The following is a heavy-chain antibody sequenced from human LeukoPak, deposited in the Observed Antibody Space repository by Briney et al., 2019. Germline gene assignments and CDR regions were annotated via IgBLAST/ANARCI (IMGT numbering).Heavy chain of an antibody. CDR3: ARLGGTVTTIKGDY. J-gene: IGHJ4*02. Sequence: KPGGSLRLSCAASGFTFSSYSMNWVRQAPGRGLEWVSSIGSSSSYIYYADSVKGRFTISRDNAKNSLYLQMNSLRAEDTAVYYCARLGGTVTTIKGDYWGQGTLVTVSS. V-gene: IGHV3-21*01. CDR1: GFTFSSYS. CDR2: IGSSSSYI. D-gene: IGHD4-17*01.